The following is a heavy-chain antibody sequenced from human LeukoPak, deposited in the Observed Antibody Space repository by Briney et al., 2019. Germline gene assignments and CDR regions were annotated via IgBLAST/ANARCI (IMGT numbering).Heavy chain of an antibody. V-gene: IGHV4-39*07. D-gene: IGHD3-10*01. CDR3: ARGSGSYSYYFDY. CDR2: IYYSGST. CDR1: GVSISSGGYY. Sequence: PSQTLSLTCTVSGVSISSGGYYWSWIRQPPGKGLEWIGSIYYSGSTYYNPSLKSRVTISVDTSKNQFSLKLSSVTAADTAVYYCARGSGSYSYYFDYWGQGTLVTVSS. J-gene: IGHJ4*02.